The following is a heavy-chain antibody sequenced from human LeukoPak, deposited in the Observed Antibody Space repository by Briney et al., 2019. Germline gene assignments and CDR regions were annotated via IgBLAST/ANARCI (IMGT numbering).Heavy chain of an antibody. D-gene: IGHD6-6*01. Sequence: PSQTLSLTCTVSGGSISSGGYYWSWIRQPPGKGLEWIGYIYHSGSTYYSPSLKSRVTISVDRSKNQFSLKLSSVTAADTAVYYCARVSGEQLAPDYWGQGTLVTVSS. J-gene: IGHJ4*02. CDR3: ARVSGEQLAPDY. CDR2: IYHSGST. CDR1: GGSISSGGYY. V-gene: IGHV4-30-2*01.